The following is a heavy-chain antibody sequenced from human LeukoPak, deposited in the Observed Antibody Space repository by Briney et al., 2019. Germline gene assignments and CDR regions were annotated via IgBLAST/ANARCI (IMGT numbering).Heavy chain of an antibody. CDR1: GDRVSSNSAA. J-gene: IGHJ4*02. V-gene: IGHV6-1*01. Sequence: SQTLSLTCAISGDRVSSNSAAWNWIRQSPSRGREWLGRTYYRSKWYNDYAVSVKSRITINPDTSKNHFSLQLNSVTPEDTAVYYCVRGDSSGHPYYFDYWGQGTLVTVPS. CDR2: TYYRSKWYN. D-gene: IGHD3-22*01. CDR3: VRGDSSGHPYYFDY.